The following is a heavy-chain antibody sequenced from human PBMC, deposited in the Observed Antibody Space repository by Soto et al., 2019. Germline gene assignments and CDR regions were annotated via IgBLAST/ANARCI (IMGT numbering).Heavy chain of an antibody. CDR1: GGSFSGFY. D-gene: IGHD1-7*01. J-gene: IGHJ3*02. V-gene: IGHV4-34*01. Sequence: PSETLSLTCAVYGGSFSGFYWSWIRQPPGKGLEWIGEINHSGSTNYNPSLKSRVTISVDTSKNQFSLKLSSVTAADTAVYYCARGLELRVHAFDIWSQGTMVTVSS. CDR2: INHSGST. CDR3: ARGLELRVHAFDI.